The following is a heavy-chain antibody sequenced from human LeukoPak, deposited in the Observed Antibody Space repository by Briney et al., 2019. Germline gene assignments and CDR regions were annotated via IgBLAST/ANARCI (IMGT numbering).Heavy chain of an antibody. J-gene: IGHJ4*02. Sequence: SETLSLTCTVSGGSISSSSYYWGWLRQPPGTGLEWIGSIYYSGSTYYNPSLKSRVTISVDTSKNQFSLKLSSVSAADTAVYYCASLSTLAAAGTVYWGQGILVTVSS. D-gene: IGHD6-13*01. CDR1: GGSISSSSYY. CDR3: ASLSTLAAAGTVY. CDR2: IYYSGST. V-gene: IGHV4-39*01.